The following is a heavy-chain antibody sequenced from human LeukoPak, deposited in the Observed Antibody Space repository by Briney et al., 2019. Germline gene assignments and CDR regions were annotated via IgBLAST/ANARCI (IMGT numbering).Heavy chain of an antibody. D-gene: IGHD6-19*01. CDR2: IYYSGST. CDR3: ARLFSSGWFDP. CDR1: GGSISSYY. J-gene: IGHJ5*02. Sequence: SETLSLTCTVSGGSISSYYWGWIRQPPGKGLEWIGSIYYSGSTYYNPSLKSRVTISVDTSKNQFSLKLSSVTAADTAVYYCARLFSSGWFDPWGQGTLVTVSS. V-gene: IGHV4-39*01.